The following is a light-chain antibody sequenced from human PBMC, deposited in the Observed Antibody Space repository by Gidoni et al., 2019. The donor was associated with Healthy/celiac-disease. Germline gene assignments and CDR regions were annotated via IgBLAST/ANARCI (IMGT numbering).Light chain of an antibody. CDR3: QAWDSSTGVV. Sequence: SYELPQPPSVSVSPGQTASITCSGDKLGDKYACWYQQKPGQSPVLVIYQDNKRPSGIPERVSGSNSGNTATLTISGTQAMDEADYYCQAWDSSTGVVFGGGTKLTVL. CDR2: QDN. V-gene: IGLV3-1*01. CDR1: KLGDKY. J-gene: IGLJ2*01.